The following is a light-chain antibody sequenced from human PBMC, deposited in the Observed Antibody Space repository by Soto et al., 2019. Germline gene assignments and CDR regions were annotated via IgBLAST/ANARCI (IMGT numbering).Light chain of an antibody. Sequence: EIMLTQAPCTLSLSPGDRATLSCRASQSVSGSYLAWYQQKPGQAPRLLIYDISTRATGIPTRFSGSGSGTEFTLTISRLEPEDFAVYYCQQYGSSRTFGQGTKVDIK. CDR2: DIS. V-gene: IGKV3-20*01. CDR1: QSVSGSY. J-gene: IGKJ1*01. CDR3: QQYGSSRT.